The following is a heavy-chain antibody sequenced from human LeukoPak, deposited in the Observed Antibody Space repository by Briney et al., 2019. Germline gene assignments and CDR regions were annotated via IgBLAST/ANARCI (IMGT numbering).Heavy chain of an antibody. V-gene: IGHV1-2*02. J-gene: IGHJ4*02. CDR2: INPNSGGT. D-gene: IGHD2-2*01. Sequence: ASVTVSCKASGGTFSSYAISWVRQAPGQGLEWMGWINPNSGGTNYAQKFQGRVTMTRDTSISTAYMELSRLRSDDTAVYYCARIGAHIVVVPAAPYYFDYWGQGTLVTVSS. CDR1: GGTFSSYA. CDR3: ARIGAHIVVVPAAPYYFDY.